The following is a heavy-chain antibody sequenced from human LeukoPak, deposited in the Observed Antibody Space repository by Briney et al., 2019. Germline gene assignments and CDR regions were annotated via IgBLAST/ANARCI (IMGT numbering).Heavy chain of an antibody. CDR1: GGSISSYY. D-gene: IGHD3-9*01. V-gene: IGHV4-59*01. Sequence: SETLSLTCTVSGGSISSYYWSWIRQPPGKGLEWIGYIYYSGSTNYNPSLKSRVTISVDTSKNQFSLKLSSVTAADTAVYYCARGRHYYDILTGEDYFDYWGQGTLVTVSS. J-gene: IGHJ4*02. CDR3: ARGRHYYDILTGEDYFDY. CDR2: IYYSGST.